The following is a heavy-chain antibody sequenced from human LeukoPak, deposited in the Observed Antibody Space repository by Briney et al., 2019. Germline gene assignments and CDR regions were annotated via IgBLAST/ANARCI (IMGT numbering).Heavy chain of an antibody. CDR3: ARGISGGSTVTYFFDY. CDR2: VNPGSGTT. Sequence: ASVKVSCKASGSTFTSYYIHWMRQAPGQGLEWMGIVNPGSGTTTYAQKFQGRVTIARDTSTSTVYMELSSLRSEDTALYYCARGISGGSTVTYFFDYWGQGTLVTVSS. CDR1: GSTFTSYY. J-gene: IGHJ4*02. D-gene: IGHD4-11*01. V-gene: IGHV1-46*01.